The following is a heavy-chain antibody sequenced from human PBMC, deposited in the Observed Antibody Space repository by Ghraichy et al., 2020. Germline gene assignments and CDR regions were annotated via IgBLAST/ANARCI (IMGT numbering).Heavy chain of an antibody. J-gene: IGHJ4*02. CDR3: ARVPYHAVGSADY. V-gene: IGHV1-18*01. Sequence: ASVKVSCKASGYTFTSYAISWVRQAPGQGLEWMGWIKPYNGNTNYAQNFQDRVTMTTETSTSIAFKELRSLRSYDTALYYCARVPYHAVGSADYWGQGTLVTVSS. CDR1: GYTFTSYA. CDR2: IKPYNGNT. D-gene: IGHD6-19*01.